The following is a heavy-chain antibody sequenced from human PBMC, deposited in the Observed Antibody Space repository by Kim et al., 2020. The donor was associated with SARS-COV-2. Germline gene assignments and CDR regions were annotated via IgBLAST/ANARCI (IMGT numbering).Heavy chain of an antibody. Sequence: SVKVSCKASGGTFSSYAISWVRQAPGQGLEWMGRIIPILGIANYAQKFQGRVTITADKSTSTAYMELSSLRSEDTAVYYCARDRRVVVVVAATQGSGWFDPWGQGTLVTVSS. J-gene: IGHJ5*02. CDR2: IIPILGIA. CDR3: ARDRRVVVVVAATQGSGWFDP. D-gene: IGHD2-15*01. V-gene: IGHV1-69*04. CDR1: GGTFSSYA.